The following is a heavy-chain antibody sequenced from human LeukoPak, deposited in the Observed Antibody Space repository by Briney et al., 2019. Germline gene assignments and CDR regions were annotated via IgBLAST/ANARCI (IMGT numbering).Heavy chain of an antibody. CDR3: ARDTHSLFLEWFV. V-gene: IGHV1-2*06. CDR1: GYTFTGCC. D-gene: IGHD3-3*01. Sequence: ASVKLSCEATGYTFTGCCMHWVRQAPGPGLEWMGRIDPNSGGTYYAQNFQGRVTMTRDTSISTAYMERSRLRSDDTAVYYCARDTHSLFLEWFVWGQGTLVTVSS. CDR2: IDPNSGGT. J-gene: IGHJ4*02.